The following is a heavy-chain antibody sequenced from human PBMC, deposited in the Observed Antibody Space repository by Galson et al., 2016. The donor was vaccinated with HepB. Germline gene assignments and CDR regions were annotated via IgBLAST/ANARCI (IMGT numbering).Heavy chain of an antibody. V-gene: IGHV1-69*13. CDR3: ARAMTTMIPAPFDS. CDR2: IIPILNTT. D-gene: IGHD3-22*01. CDR1: GHTFSNYA. Sequence: SVKVSCKASGHTFSNYALSWVRQAPGQGLEWMGGIIPILNTTHYAQKFQGRVTVTADESTNTAYLEVTGLRSDDTAVWYCARAMTTMIPAPFDSWGQGTLVTVSS. J-gene: IGHJ4*02.